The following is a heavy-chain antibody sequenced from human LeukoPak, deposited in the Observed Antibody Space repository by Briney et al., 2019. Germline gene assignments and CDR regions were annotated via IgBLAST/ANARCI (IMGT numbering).Heavy chain of an antibody. CDR1: GGTFSSYA. J-gene: IGHJ6*03. CDR2: ISPIFGTA. Sequence: SSVKVSCKASGGTFSSYAISWVRQAPGQGLEWMGGISPIFGTANYAQKFQGRVTITADESTSTAYMELSSLRSEDTAVYYCARNYDILTGYRGYYYMDVWGKGTTVTVSS. V-gene: IGHV1-69*01. D-gene: IGHD3-9*01. CDR3: ARNYDILTGYRGYYYMDV.